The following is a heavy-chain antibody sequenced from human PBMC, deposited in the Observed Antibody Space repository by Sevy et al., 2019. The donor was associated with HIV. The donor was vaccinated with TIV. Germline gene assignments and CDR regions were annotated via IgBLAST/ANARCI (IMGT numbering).Heavy chain of an antibody. CDR3: ARVGGSSGWYQYYFDY. V-gene: IGHV1-8*01. J-gene: IGHJ4*02. CDR2: MNPNSGNT. Sequence: ASVKVSCKASGYTFTSYDINWVRQATGQGLERMGWMNPNSGNTGYAQKFQGRVTMTRNTSISTAYMELSSLRSEDTAVYYCARVGGSSGWYQYYFDYWGQGTLVTVSS. CDR1: GYTFTSYD. D-gene: IGHD6-19*01.